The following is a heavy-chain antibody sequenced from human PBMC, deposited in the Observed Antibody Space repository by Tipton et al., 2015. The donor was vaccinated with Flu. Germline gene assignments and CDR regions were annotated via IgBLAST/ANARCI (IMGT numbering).Heavy chain of an antibody. CDR2: ISGSGSGT. Sequence: SLRLSCAASGFTFSSYAMSWVRQAPGKGLEWVSSISGSGSGTHYADSVKGRFAISRDNSENTLYLQMNGLRVDDTAVYYCARGNPPNSPIDYWGQGSLVTVSS. V-gene: IGHV3-23*01. CDR1: GFTFSSYA. CDR3: ARGNPPNSPIDY. D-gene: IGHD2/OR15-2a*01. J-gene: IGHJ4*02.